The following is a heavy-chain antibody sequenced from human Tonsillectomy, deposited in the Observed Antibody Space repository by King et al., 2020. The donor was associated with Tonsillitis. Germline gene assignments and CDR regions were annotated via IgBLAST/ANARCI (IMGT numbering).Heavy chain of an antibody. V-gene: IGHV3-48*04. D-gene: IGHD2-15*01. J-gene: IGHJ4*02. CDR2: ISSSNSTI. CDR3: ARDPLVAATLYYFDS. CDR1: GFTCSSYS. Sequence: VQLVESGGGLVQPGGSLRLSCAASGFTCSSYSMNWVRQAPGKGLEWVSYISSSNSTIYYADSVKGRFTISRDNAKNSLYLQMNSLRAEDTAVYYCARDPLVAATLYYFDSWGQGTLVTVSS.